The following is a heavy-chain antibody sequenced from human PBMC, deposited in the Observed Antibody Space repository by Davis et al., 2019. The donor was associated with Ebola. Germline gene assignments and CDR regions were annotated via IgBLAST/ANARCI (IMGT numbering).Heavy chain of an antibody. CDR2: LNHSGST. J-gene: IGHJ4*02. D-gene: IGHD5-24*01. Sequence: SETLSLTCAVYGGSFSGYYWSWIRQPPGKGLEWIRVLNHSGSTNYNPSLKSRVTISVDTSKNQFSLKLSSVTAADTAVYYCARRPRRDGYNYNYWGQGTLVTVSS. CDR1: GGSFSGYY. V-gene: IGHV4-34*01. CDR3: ARRPRRDGYNYNY.